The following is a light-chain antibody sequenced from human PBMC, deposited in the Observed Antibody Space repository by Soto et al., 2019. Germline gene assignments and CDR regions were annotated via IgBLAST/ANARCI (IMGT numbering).Light chain of an antibody. V-gene: IGKV3-20*01. CDR2: GAS. CDR1: QSVNSNY. CDR3: QQYGTSVWT. J-gene: IGKJ1*01. Sequence: EIVLTQSPGTLSLSRGERATLSCRASQSVNSNYLAWYQQKPGQAPRLLSYGASSRATGTPDRFSGSGSGTDFTLTISRLEPEDFAVYYCQQYGTSVWTFGQGTKVEIK.